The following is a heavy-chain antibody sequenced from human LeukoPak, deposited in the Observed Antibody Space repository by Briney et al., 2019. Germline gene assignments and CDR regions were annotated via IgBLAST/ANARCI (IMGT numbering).Heavy chain of an antibody. Sequence: GESLKISCKGSGFSFTSYWIGWVRQMPGKGLQWLGIIYPGDSDTRYSPSFQGQVTISADKSISTAYLQWSSLKASDTAMYYCARRIAVAGSFDYWGQETLVTVSS. CDR3: ARRIAVAGSFDY. D-gene: IGHD6-19*01. CDR2: IYPGDSDT. V-gene: IGHV5-51*01. J-gene: IGHJ4*02. CDR1: GFSFTSYW.